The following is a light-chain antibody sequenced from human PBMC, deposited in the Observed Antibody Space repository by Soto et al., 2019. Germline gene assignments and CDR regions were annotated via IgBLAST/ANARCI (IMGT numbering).Light chain of an antibody. J-gene: IGLJ1*01. CDR1: SSDVGSYNY. CDR2: DVT. Sequence: QSALTQPASVSGSPGQSITISCTGTSSDVGSYNYVSWYQHHPGKVPKLMIYDVTNRPSGVSDRFSGSKSGNTASLTISGLQAEDEADYYCSSYTSSRTLVFGSGTQLTVL. CDR3: SSYTSSRTLV. V-gene: IGLV2-14*03.